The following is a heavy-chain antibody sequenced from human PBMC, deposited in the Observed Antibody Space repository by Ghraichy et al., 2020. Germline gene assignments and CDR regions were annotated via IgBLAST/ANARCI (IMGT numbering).Heavy chain of an antibody. J-gene: IGHJ6*02. Sequence: GGSLRLSCAASGFTFSRNAMHWVRQAPGKGLEWVAVISFDGRHKYYSDSVKGRFTISRDNSKNTLYLQMNSLRAEDTALYYCAKGYCSGGSCYFELKSYGMDVWGQGTTVTVSS. V-gene: IGHV3-30*04. D-gene: IGHD2-15*01. CDR2: ISFDGRHK. CDR1: GFTFSRNA. CDR3: AKGYCSGGSCYFELKSYGMDV.